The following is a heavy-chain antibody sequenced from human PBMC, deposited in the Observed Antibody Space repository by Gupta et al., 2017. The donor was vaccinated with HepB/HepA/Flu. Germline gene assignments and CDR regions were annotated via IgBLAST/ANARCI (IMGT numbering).Heavy chain of an antibody. V-gene: IGHV3-43*02. J-gene: IGHJ6*02. D-gene: IGHD3-10*01. CDR3: AKAPEGLWFGESPSYYGMDV. CDR2: ISGDGGST. CDR1: GFTFADYA. Sequence: EVQLVESGGGVVQPGGSLRLSCAASGFTFADYAMHWVRQAPGKGLEWVSLISGDGGSTYYADSVKGRFTISRDNSKNSLYLQMNSLRTEDTALYYCAKAPEGLWFGESPSYYGMDVWGQGTTVTVSS.